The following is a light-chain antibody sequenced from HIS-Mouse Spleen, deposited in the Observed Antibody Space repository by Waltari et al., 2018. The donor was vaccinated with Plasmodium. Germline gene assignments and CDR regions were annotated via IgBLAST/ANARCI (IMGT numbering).Light chain of an antibody. Sequence: QSALTQPASVSVSPGQSITISCTGTSSAVGVYNYVSWYQQHPGKAPKLMIYEVSNRPSGVSNRFSGSKSGNTASLTISGLQAEDEADYYCSSYTSSSTRVFGGGTKLTVL. CDR1: SSAVGVYNY. V-gene: IGLV2-14*01. J-gene: IGLJ3*02. CDR3: SSYTSSSTRV. CDR2: EVS.